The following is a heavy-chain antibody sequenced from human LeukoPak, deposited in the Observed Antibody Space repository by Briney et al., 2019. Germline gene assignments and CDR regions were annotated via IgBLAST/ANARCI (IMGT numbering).Heavy chain of an antibody. CDR3: ARGEGP. V-gene: IGHV4-30-4*07. CDR2: IYYSGST. Sequence: SETLSLTCGVSGGSISSGVYSWNWIRQPPGKGLEWIGYIYYSGSTSYNPSLKSRVTISLDTSKNQFSLKLNSVTAADTAVYFCARGEGPWGQGTLVTVSS. CDR1: GGSISSGVYS. J-gene: IGHJ5*02.